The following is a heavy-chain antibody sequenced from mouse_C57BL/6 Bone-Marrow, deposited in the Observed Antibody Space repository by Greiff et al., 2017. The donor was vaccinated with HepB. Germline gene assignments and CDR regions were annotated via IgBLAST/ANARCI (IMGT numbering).Heavy chain of an antibody. CDR3: ERRNSLYYFDY. J-gene: IGHJ2*01. CDR2: IHPNSGST. CDR1: GYTFTSYW. Sequence: QVQLQQPGAELVKPGASVKLSCKASGYTFTSYWMHWVKQRPGQGLEWIGMIHPNSGSTNYNEKFKSKATLTVDKSSSTAYMQLNSLTSEDSAVYDCERRNSLYYFDYWGQGTTLTVSS. V-gene: IGHV1-64*01.